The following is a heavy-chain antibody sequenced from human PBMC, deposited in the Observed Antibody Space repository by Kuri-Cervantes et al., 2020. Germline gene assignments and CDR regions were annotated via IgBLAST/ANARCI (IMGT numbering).Heavy chain of an antibody. J-gene: IGHJ6*02. V-gene: IGHV3-7*01. CDR3: AKDHRGGSSWYSYYYYYGMDV. D-gene: IGHD6-13*01. Sequence: GGSLRLSCAASGFTFSSYWMSWVRQAPGKGLEWVANIKQDGSEKYYVDSVKGRFTISRDNSKNTLYLQMNSLRAEDTAVYYCAKDHRGGSSWYSYYYYYGMDVWGQGTTVTVSS. CDR2: IKQDGSEK. CDR1: GFTFSSYW.